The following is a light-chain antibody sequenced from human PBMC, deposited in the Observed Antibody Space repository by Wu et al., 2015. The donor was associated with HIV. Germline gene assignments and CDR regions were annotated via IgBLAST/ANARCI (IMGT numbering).Light chain of an antibody. J-gene: IGKJ2*01. CDR3: QQYGSSPRT. CDR1: QSVSSSY. V-gene: IGKV3-20*01. Sequence: EIVLTQSPGTLSLSPGERVTLPCRASQSVSSSYLAWYQQKPGQAPRLLIYGASSRATGIPDRFSGSGSGTDFTLTISRLEPEDFAVYYCQQYGSSPRTFGQGTKLEIK. CDR2: GAS.